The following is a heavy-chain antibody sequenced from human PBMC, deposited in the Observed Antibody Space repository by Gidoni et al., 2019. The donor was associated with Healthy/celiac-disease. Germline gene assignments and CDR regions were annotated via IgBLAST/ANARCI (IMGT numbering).Heavy chain of an antibody. CDR3: ARDPNYDFWSGYSIGFDY. J-gene: IGHJ4*02. CDR1: GFTFSSYS. CDR2: ISSSSSYI. D-gene: IGHD3-3*01. V-gene: IGHV3-21*01. Sequence: EVQLVESGGGLVKPGGSLRLSCAASGFTFSSYSMNWVRQAPGKGLEWVSSISSSSSYIYYADSVKGRFTISRDNAKNSLYLQMNSLRAEDTAVYYCARDPNYDFWSGYSIGFDYWGQGTLVTVSS.